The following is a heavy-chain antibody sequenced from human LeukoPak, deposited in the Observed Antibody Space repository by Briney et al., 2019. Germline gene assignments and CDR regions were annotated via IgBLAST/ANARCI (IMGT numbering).Heavy chain of an antibody. Sequence: GGSLRLSCAASGLTFSNYWMNWVRQAPGKGLEWVANIKPDGSAKYYVDSVKGRFTISRDNAKNSLYLQVNSLTAEDTAVYYCARELTYYYDHWGLGTLITVSS. V-gene: IGHV3-7*01. CDR1: GLTFSNYW. D-gene: IGHD3-16*01. CDR3: ARELTYYYDH. J-gene: IGHJ4*02. CDR2: IKPDGSAK.